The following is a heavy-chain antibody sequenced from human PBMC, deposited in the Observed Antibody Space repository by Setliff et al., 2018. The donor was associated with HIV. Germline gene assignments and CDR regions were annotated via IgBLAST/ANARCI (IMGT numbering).Heavy chain of an antibody. CDR3: ARAADYHDSSGYWAPPRYFDY. CDR2: INHSGST. CDR1: GGFISSSSYY. Sequence: PSETLSLTCTVSGGFISSSSYYWGWIRQPPGKGLEWIGSINHSGSTYYNPSLKSRVSISVDTSKKQFSLKLSSVSAADTAVYYCARAADYHDSSGYWAPPRYFDYWGQGTLVTAPQ. J-gene: IGHJ4*02. V-gene: IGHV4-39*07. D-gene: IGHD3-22*01.